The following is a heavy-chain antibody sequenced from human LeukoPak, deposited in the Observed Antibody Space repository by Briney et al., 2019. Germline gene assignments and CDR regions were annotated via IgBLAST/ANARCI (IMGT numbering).Heavy chain of an antibody. CDR1: GFTFTTYA. V-gene: IGHV3-23*01. CDR2: ISGSGGST. CDR3: ATAFYFDSSGPYWYFDL. J-gene: IGHJ2*01. D-gene: IGHD3-22*01. Sequence: GGSLRLSCAASGFTFTTYAMNWVRQAPGKGLEWLSVISGSGGSTYYADSVKGRFTISRDNSKNTLYLEVNSLRAEDTAVYYCATAFYFDSSGPYWYFDLWGRGTLVTVSS.